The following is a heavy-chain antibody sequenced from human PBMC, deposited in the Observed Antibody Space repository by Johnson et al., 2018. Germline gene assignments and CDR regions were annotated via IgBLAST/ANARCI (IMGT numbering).Heavy chain of an antibody. J-gene: IGHJ6*03. V-gene: IGHV4-59*11. CDR1: GGSISSHY. Sequence: QVQLQESGPGLVKPSETLSLTCTVSGGSISSHYWSWIRQPPGKGLEWIGYIFYSGSTNYNPSLNSRVTMSLDTSKKKLSLKLSSVTSADPAFYYCARDIGDDRMTGYSHYYMDVWGKGTTVTVSS. D-gene: IGHD3-9*01. CDR3: ARDIGDDRMTGYSHYYMDV. CDR2: IFYSGST.